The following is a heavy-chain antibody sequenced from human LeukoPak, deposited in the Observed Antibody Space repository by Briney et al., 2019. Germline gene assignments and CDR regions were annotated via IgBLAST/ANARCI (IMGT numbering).Heavy chain of an antibody. CDR3: ARERGYCSGGSCYSSPYFDY. CDR1: GFTFSSCW. Sequence: PGGSLRLSCAASGFTFSSCWMSWVRQAPGKGLEWVANIKQDGSEKYYVDSVKGRFTISRDNAKNSLYLQMNSLRAEDTAVYYCARERGYCSGGSCYSSPYFDYWGQGTLVTVSS. V-gene: IGHV3-7*01. J-gene: IGHJ4*02. CDR2: IKQDGSEK. D-gene: IGHD2-15*01.